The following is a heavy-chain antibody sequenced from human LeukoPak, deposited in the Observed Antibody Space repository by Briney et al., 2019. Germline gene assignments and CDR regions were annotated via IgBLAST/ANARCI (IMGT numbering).Heavy chain of an antibody. V-gene: IGHV4-30-2*01. CDR3: AREETRDLEWLFSLVY. CDR2: IYHSGST. J-gene: IGHJ4*02. Sequence: PSETLSLTCTISGGSISSGGYYWSWIRQPPGKGLEWIGYIYHSGSTYYNPSLKSRVTISVDRSKNQFSLKLSSVTAADTAVYYCAREETRDLEWLFSLVYWGQGTLVTVSS. D-gene: IGHD3-3*01. CDR1: GGSISSGGYY.